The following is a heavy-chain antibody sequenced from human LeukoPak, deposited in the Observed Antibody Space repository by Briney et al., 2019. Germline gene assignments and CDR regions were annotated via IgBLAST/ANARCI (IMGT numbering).Heavy chain of an antibody. D-gene: IGHD4-23*01. CDR2: ISSSGSTI. J-gene: IGHJ4*02. Sequence: GGSLRLSCAASGFTFSSYSMNWVRQAPGKGLEWVSYISSSGSTIYYADSVKGRLTISRDNAKNSLYLQLSSLRDEDTAVYYCAREKYDGKSWDSWGQGTLVTVSS. CDR1: GFTFSSYS. V-gene: IGHV3-48*02. CDR3: AREKYDGKSWDS.